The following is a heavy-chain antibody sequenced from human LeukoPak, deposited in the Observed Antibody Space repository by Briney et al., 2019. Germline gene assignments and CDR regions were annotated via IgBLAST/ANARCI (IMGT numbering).Heavy chain of an antibody. V-gene: IGHV3-30*18. CDR3: AKGSLTPDY. CDR2: ISYDGSNK. Sequence: GGSLRLSCAASGFTFSSYSMNWVRQAPGKGLEWVAVISYDGSNKYYADSVKGRFTISRDNSKNTLYLQMNSLRAEDTAVYYCAKGSLTPDYWGQGTLVTVSS. J-gene: IGHJ4*02. D-gene: IGHD2-15*01. CDR1: GFTFSSYS.